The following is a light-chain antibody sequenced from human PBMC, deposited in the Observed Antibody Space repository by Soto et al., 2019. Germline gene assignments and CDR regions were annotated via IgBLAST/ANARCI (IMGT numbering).Light chain of an antibody. Sequence: QSVLTQPHSVSGAPGQSVTISCTGTSSDVGGYNYVSWYQQHPGKAPKLMIYDVSKRPSGVPDRFSGSKSGNTASLTISGLQAEDEADYYCCSYAGSYTYYVFGTGTKSPS. CDR1: SSDVGGYNY. J-gene: IGLJ1*01. CDR3: CSYAGSYTYYV. V-gene: IGLV2-11*01. CDR2: DVS.